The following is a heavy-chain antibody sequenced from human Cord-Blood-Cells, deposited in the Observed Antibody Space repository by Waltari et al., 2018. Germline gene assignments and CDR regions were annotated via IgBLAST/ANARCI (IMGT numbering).Heavy chain of an antibody. V-gene: IGHV3-9*01. J-gene: IGHJ4*02. CDR2: ISWNSGSI. CDR3: AKTYYFDY. CDR1: GFTFDDYA. Sequence: EVQLVESGGGLVQPGRSLRLSCAASGFTFDDYAMHWVRQAPGKGLEWVSGISWNSGSIGYADSVKGRFTISRDNSKNTLYLQMNSLRAEDTAVYYCAKTYYFDYWGQGTLVTVSS.